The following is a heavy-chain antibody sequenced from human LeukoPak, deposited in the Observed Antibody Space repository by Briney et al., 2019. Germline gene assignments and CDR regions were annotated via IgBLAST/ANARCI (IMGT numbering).Heavy chain of an antibody. CDR3: ARASYSSGWYGTSNFDY. CDR2: ISSDGSDN. V-gene: IGHV3-30*04. D-gene: IGHD6-19*01. Sequence: GRSLRLSCAASGFTFSTYAMHWVRQAPGKGLEWVAVISSDGSDNYYADSVKGRFTISRDNSKNTLYLQMNSLRAEDTAVYYCARASYSSGWYGTSNFDYWGQGTLVTVSS. J-gene: IGHJ4*02. CDR1: GFTFSTYA.